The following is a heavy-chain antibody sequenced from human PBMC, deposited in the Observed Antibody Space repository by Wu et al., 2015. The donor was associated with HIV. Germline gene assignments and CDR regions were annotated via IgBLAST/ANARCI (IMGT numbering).Heavy chain of an antibody. CDR2: IYPPDGST. CDR1: GYTFTSYY. D-gene: IGHD6-25*01. J-gene: IGHJ3*02. CDR3: TRGQRLIRGAFDI. Sequence: QVHLVQSGAEVKKPGASVKVSCKASGYTFTSYYIHWVRQAPGQRLEWMGLIYPPDGSTSYPQNFQGGVTMTRDTSTSTVYMELTSLRFEDTAIYYCTRGQRLIRGAFDIWGQGTTVIVSS. V-gene: IGHV1-46*03.